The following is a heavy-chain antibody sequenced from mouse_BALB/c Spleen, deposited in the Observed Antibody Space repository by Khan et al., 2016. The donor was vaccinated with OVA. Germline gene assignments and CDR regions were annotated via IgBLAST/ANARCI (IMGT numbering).Heavy chain of an antibody. V-gene: IGHV1-4*01. CDR1: GYTFTSYT. J-gene: IGHJ3*01. Sequence: VQLLESGAELARPGASVKMSCKASGYTFTSYTIHWIQERPGQGLEWIGYINPSNGYTNYNQKFTDKVTLTTDKSSTTAYLQLSSLTSDDSAVYNCVRDGAYHRNDGLFAYWGQGTLVTVSA. D-gene: IGHD2-14*01. CDR3: VRDGAYHRNDGLFAY. CDR2: INPSNGYT.